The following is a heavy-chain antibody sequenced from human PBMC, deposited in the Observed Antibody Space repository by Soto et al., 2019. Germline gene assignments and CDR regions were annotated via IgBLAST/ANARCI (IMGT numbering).Heavy chain of an antibody. CDR1: GFTVGSNY. CDR2: IYSEGTP. CDR3: TRDASRDSSARGWFDP. Sequence: GGSLRLSCAASGFTVGSNYMSWVRQAPGKGLEWVSVIYSEGTPYYADSVKGRFTISRENAKNSLHLQMNCLRAEDTAVYYCTRDASRDSSARGWFDPWGPGTLVTVSS. V-gene: IGHV3-53*01. D-gene: IGHD6-13*01. J-gene: IGHJ5*02.